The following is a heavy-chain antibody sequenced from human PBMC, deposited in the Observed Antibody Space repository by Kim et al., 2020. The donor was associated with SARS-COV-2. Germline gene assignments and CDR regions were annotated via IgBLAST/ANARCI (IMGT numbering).Heavy chain of an antibody. D-gene: IGHD4-17*01. J-gene: IGHJ6*02. Sequence: SETLSLTCTVSGGSISSSSYYWGWIRQPPGKGLEWIGSIYYSGSTYYNPSLKSRVTISVDTSKNQFSLKLSSVTAADTAVYYCARVPYYGDYPYYYYGMDVWGQGTTVTVSS. CDR3: ARVPYYGDYPYYYYGMDV. V-gene: IGHV4-39*01. CDR1: GGSISSSSYY. CDR2: IYYSGST.